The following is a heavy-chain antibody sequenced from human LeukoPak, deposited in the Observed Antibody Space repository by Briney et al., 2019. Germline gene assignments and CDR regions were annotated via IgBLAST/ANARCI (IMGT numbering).Heavy chain of an antibody. CDR2: IYFSGTT. J-gene: IGHJ4*02. D-gene: IGHD3-10*01. CDR1: GGSISSY. V-gene: IGHV4-59*01. Sequence: ASETLSLTCTVSGGSISSYWSWIRQSPGKGLEWIGYIYFSGTTNYNPSLKSRLTITIDTSRNQFSLKLSSETAADTAIYYCVSGGSYLTKWGQGTLVTVSS. CDR3: VSGGSYLTK.